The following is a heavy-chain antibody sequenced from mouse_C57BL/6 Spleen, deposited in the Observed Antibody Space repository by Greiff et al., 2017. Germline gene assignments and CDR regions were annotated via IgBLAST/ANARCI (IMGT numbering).Heavy chain of an antibody. J-gene: IGHJ1*03. V-gene: IGHV5-17*01. D-gene: IGHD1-1*01. CDR1: GFTFSDYG. Sequence: EVQGVESGGGLVKPGGSLKLSCAASGFTFSDYGMHWVRQAPEKGLEWVAYISSGSSTIYYAETVKGRFTISRDNAKNTLFLQMTSLRSEDTAMYYCARPHYYGSSDWYFDVWGTGTTVTVSS. CDR2: ISSGSSTI. CDR3: ARPHYYGSSDWYFDV.